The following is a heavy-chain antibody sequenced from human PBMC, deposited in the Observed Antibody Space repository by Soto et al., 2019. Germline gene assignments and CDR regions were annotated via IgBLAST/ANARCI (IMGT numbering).Heavy chain of an antibody. CDR1: GDNVSSNSAA. CDR3: ARDRGRLYDY. D-gene: IGHD2-8*01. J-gene: IGHJ4*02. V-gene: IGHV6-1*01. CDR2: TYYRSKWYV. Sequence: PSQTLSLTCAISGDNVSSNSAAWNWIRQSPSRGLEWLGRTYYRSKWYVDYAVSVKSRVTINPDTSKNQISLQLNSVTPEDTAAYYCARDRGRLYDYWGQGTLVTVSS.